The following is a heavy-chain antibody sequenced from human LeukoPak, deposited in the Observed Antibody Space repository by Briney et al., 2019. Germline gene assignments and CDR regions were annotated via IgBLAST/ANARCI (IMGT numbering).Heavy chain of an antibody. V-gene: IGHV3-23*01. CDR1: GFTFSSYA. D-gene: IGHD2-15*01. CDR2: ISGSGGST. Sequence: DPGGSLRLSCAASGFTFSSYAMSWVRQAPGKGLEWVSAISGSGGSTYYADSVKGRFTISRDNSKNTLYLQMNSLRAEDTAVYYCAKVSDIVVVVAAPFDYWGQGTLVTVSS. J-gene: IGHJ4*02. CDR3: AKVSDIVVVVAAPFDY.